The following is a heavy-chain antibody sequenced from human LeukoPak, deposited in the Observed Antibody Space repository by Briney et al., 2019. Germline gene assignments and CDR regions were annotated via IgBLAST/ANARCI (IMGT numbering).Heavy chain of an antibody. V-gene: IGHV4-4*09. CDR2: IYSSGIT. CDR1: GGSISGSY. J-gene: IGHJ5*02. D-gene: IGHD6-6*01. CDR3: ARHTAKSYSSSSDWFDP. Sequence: XETLSLTCTVSGGSISGSYWSGIPQPPGKALEWIGYIYSSGITNYNPSLKSRVTMSVDTSKNQFSLNLDSVTAADTAVYYCARHTAKSYSSSSDWFDPWGQGTLITVSS.